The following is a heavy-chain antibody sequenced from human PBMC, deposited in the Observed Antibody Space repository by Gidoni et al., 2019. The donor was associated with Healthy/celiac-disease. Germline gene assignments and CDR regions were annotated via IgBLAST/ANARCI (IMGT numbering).Heavy chain of an antibody. V-gene: IGHV3-48*01. CDR1: GFTFSSYS. D-gene: IGHD2-15*01. J-gene: IGHJ4*02. CDR3: AREKRAIVVVVAAKAMDY. CDR2: ISSSSSTI. Sequence: EVQLVESGGGLVQPGGSLRLSCAASGFTFSSYSMNWVRQAPGKGLEWFSYISSSSSTIYYADSVKGRFTISRDNAKNSLYLQMNSLRAEDTAVYYCAREKRAIVVVVAAKAMDYWGQGTLVTVSS.